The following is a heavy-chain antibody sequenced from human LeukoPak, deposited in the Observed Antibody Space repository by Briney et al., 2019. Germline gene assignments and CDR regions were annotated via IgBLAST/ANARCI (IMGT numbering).Heavy chain of an antibody. CDR3: ARYLHDNGAFDS. Sequence: GGSLRLSCAASGFTFSTYWMSWRRQAPGKGLEWVANIREDGSDKYYVDSVKGRFTISRDNAKNSLYLQMNNLRAEDTAVYYCARYLHDNGAFDSCGQGTLVTVSS. J-gene: IGHJ5*01. V-gene: IGHV3-7*05. CDR1: GFTFSTYW. CDR2: IREDGSDK. D-gene: IGHD2-8*01.